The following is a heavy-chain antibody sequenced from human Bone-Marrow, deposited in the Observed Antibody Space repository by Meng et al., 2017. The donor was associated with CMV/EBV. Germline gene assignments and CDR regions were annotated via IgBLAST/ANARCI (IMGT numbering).Heavy chain of an antibody. V-gene: IGHV4-59*08. CDR3: ARQVRLLGRDI. J-gene: IGHJ3*02. CDR1: GGSISSYY. Sequence: SETLSLTCTVSGGSISSYYWSWIRQPPGKGLEWIGYIYYSGSTNYNPSLKSRVTISVDTSNNRFSLKVTSVTAADTAVYYCARQVRLLGRDIWGQGTMVTVSS. D-gene: IGHD5-12*01. CDR2: IYYSGST.